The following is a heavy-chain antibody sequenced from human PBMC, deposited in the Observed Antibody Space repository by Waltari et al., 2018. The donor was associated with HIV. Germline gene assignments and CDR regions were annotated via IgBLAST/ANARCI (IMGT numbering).Heavy chain of an antibody. V-gene: IGHV3-48*01. D-gene: IGHD6-6*01. CDR2: ISTSSSAL. Sequence: EVQLVESGGGLVQPGGSLRLSCTASGFSFSSYSMNWVRQAPGKGLEWVSYISTSSSALVYADSVKVRFNISRDTAKNALYLQMNSLRAEDTAVYYCARDRTRYYFDSWGQGTLVTVSS. CDR3: ARDRTRYYFDS. CDR1: GFSFSSYS. J-gene: IGHJ4*02.